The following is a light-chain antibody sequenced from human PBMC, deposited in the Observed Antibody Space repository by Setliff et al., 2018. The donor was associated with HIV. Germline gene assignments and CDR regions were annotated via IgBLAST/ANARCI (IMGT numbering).Light chain of an antibody. V-gene: IGLV2-14*03. Sequence: QSALTQPASVSGSPGQSSTISCTGTSSDVGNYNYVSWYQQHPGKAPKLMIYDVSDRPSGVSNRSSGSKSGNTTSLTISGLQAEDEADYYCSSYPSSNTWIFGGGTKVTVL. CDR3: SSYPSSNTWI. CDR2: DVS. CDR1: SSDVGNYNY. J-gene: IGLJ2*01.